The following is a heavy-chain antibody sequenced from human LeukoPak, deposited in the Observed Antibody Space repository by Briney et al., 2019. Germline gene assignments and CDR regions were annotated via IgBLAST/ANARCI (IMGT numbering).Heavy chain of an antibody. D-gene: IGHD6-13*01. CDR3: AKPSRSSSNEY. CDR1: GFTFSSYG. Sequence: GGSLRLSCAASGFTFSSYGMHWVRQAPGKGLEWVATIKPDGSEEYYVDSVKGRFTISRDNAKNSLYLQMNSLRAEDTAVYYCAKPSRSSSNEYWGQGTLVTVSS. J-gene: IGHJ4*02. V-gene: IGHV3-7*05. CDR2: IKPDGSEE.